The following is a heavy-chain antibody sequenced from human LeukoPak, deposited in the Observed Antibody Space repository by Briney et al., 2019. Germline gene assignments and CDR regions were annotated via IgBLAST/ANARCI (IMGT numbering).Heavy chain of an antibody. CDR3: ASHSSPYYDFWSGYPERDY. D-gene: IGHD3-3*01. CDR2: IYYSGST. V-gene: IGHV4-39*01. J-gene: IGHJ4*02. CDR1: GGSISSSSYY. Sequence: SETLSLTCTVSGGSISSSSYYWGWIRQPPGKGLEWIGSIYYSGSTYYNPSPKSRVTISVDTSKNQFSLKLSSVTAADTAVYYCASHSSPYYDFWSGYPERDYWGQGTLVTVSS.